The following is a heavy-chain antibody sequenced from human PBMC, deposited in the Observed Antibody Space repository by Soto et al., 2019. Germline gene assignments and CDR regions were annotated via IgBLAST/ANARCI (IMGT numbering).Heavy chain of an antibody. Sequence: EVQLLESGGGLVQPGGSLRLSCEASGFTFSSYAMSWVRQAPGKGLEWVPAISGSGGTTYYAASVKGRFTFSRDNSKNTLYLQMNSLRAEDTAVYYCAKTANGWFSAFDIWGQGTMVTVSS. J-gene: IGHJ3*02. D-gene: IGHD6-19*01. CDR3: AKTANGWFSAFDI. CDR1: GFTFSSYA. V-gene: IGHV3-23*01. CDR2: ISGSGGTT.